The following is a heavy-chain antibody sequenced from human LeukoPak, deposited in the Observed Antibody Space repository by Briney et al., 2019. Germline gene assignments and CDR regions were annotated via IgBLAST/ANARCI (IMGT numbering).Heavy chain of an antibody. CDR1: GFTVSSNY. CDR3: AKGERTRYFDWLLWGWFSFDY. V-gene: IGHV3-53*01. D-gene: IGHD3-9*01. CDR2: IYSGSST. J-gene: IGHJ4*02. Sequence: PGGSLRLSCAASGFTVSSNYMSWVRQAPGKGLEWVSVIYSGSSTYYADSVKGRFTTSRDNSKNTLYLQMNSLRAEDTAVYYCAKGERTRYFDWLLWGWFSFDYWGQGTLVTVPS.